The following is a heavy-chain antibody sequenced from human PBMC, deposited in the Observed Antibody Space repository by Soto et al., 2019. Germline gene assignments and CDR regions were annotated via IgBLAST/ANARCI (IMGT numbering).Heavy chain of an antibody. CDR2: IYYSGST. D-gene: IGHD6-19*01. J-gene: IGHJ4*02. Sequence: SETLSLTCTVSGGSISSYYWSWIRQPPGKGLEWIGYIYYSGSTNYNPSLKSRVTISVDTSKNQFSLKLSSVTAADTAVYYCARVDLVAGILYWGQGTLVTVSS. V-gene: IGHV4-59*01. CDR1: GGSISSYY. CDR3: ARVDLVAGILY.